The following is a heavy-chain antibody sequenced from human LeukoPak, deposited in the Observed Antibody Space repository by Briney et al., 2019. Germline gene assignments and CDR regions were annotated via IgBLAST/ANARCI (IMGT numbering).Heavy chain of an antibody. Sequence: GGSLRLSCAASGFTFSSYSMNWVRQAPGTGLEWVSSISSSSSYLYYADSVKGRFTISRDNAKNSLYLQMNSLRAEDTAVYYCARDQAYYDSSGCLDYWGQGTLVTVSS. V-gene: IGHV3-21*01. CDR3: ARDQAYYDSSGCLDY. D-gene: IGHD3-22*01. CDR2: ISSSSSYL. J-gene: IGHJ4*02. CDR1: GFTFSSYS.